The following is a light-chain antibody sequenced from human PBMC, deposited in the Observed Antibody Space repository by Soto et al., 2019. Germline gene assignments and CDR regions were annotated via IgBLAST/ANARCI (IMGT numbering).Light chain of an antibody. CDR1: SSNIGAPYD. CDR3: QSYDISLNNHV. CDR2: GGN. V-gene: IGLV1-40*01. J-gene: IGLJ1*01. Sequence: QSVLTQPPSVSGAPGQGVTISCTGSSSNIGAPYDVHWYQHLPGTAPKLLTYGGNNRPSGVPDRFSGSRSGTSASLAITGLQAEDEADYYCQSYDISLNNHVFGTGTKVTVL.